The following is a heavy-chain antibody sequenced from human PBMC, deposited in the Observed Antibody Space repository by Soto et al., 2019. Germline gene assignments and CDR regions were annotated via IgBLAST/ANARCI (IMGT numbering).Heavy chain of an antibody. CDR1: GFAFSNYA. CDR2: LTGGGDNP. J-gene: IGHJ4*02. CDR3: ARGGSGRYPFDY. D-gene: IGHD6-19*01. Sequence: GGSLRLSCAASGFAFSNYAMSWVRQSPGKGLEWISSLTGGGDNPHYAESVKGRFTISRDNSKSTLFLQINSLSDGDTAVYYCARGGSGRYPFDYWGQGTLVTVSS. V-gene: IGHV3-23*01.